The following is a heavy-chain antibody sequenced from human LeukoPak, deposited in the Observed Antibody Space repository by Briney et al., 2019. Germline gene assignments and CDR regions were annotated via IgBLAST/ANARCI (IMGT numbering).Heavy chain of an antibody. CDR2: IYWNDDK. J-gene: IGHJ5*02. D-gene: IGHD3-22*01. CDR1: GFSLSTRGGG. Sequence: SGPTLVKPTQTLTLTCTFSGFSLSTRGGGVGWIRQPPGKALEWLSLIYWNDDKSYSPSLKSRLTITKDTSKNQVVLTMTNMDPVDTATYYCAHRKAQYYYDSSGYRGYNWFDPWGQGTLVTVSS. CDR3: AHRKAQYYYDSSGYRGYNWFDP. V-gene: IGHV2-5*01.